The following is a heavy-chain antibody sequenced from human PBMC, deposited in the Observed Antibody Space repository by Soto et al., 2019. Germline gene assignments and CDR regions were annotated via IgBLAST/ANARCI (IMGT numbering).Heavy chain of an antibody. V-gene: IGHV1-18*01. D-gene: IGHD5-18*01. J-gene: IGHJ3*01. Sequence: AAVKVSCKASGYNFRNFGITWVRQASGLGLEWLGWISGYNGRTSSARNFRDRVVLTTDTATNTAYMELRSQTSDDTAIYYCAREGYSSGFDTFDFWGQGPKVTVSS. CDR3: AREGYSSGFDTFDF. CDR2: ISGYNGRT. CDR1: GYNFRNFG.